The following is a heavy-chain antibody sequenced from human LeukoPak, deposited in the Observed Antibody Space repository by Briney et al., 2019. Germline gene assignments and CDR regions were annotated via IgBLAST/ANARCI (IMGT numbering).Heavy chain of an antibody. V-gene: IGHV2-5*02. J-gene: IGHJ4*02. D-gene: IGHD3-22*01. CDR1: GFSLSSTGVG. Sequence: ESGPTLVKPTQTLTLTCTFSGFSLSSTGVGVGWIRQPAGNALEWLALIYWDGDKHYSPSLESRLTITKDTSKNQVVLTMTNMDPVDTATYYCVHRYTHYHGNTYNYCGQGTLVTVSS. CDR3: VHRYTHYHGNTYNY. CDR2: IYWDGDK.